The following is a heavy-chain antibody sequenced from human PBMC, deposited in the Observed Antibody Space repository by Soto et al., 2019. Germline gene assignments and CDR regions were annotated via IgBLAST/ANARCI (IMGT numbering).Heavy chain of an antibody. V-gene: IGHV3-15*01. Sequence: WGSLRLSCEASGFSFSDAWMSWIRQAPGKGLEWVGRIKSKTDAGTTDYAAPVKGRFTISRDDSKNTLYLQMNSLKTEDAAVYYCSFQESTTVTTFEYWGHGTLVTVSS. J-gene: IGHJ4*01. CDR2: IKSKTDAGTT. D-gene: IGHD4-17*01. CDR1: GFSFSDAW. CDR3: SFQESTTVTTFEY.